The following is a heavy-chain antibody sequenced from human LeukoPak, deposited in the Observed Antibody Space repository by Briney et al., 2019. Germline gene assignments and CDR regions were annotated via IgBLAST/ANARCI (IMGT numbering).Heavy chain of an antibody. CDR2: ISAYNGNT. J-gene: IGHJ5*02. V-gene: IGHV1-18*01. D-gene: IGHD3-9*01. Sequence: ASVKVSCKASGYTFTSYGISWVRQAPGQGLEWMGWISAYNGNTNYAQKLQGRVTMTTDTSTSTAYMELRSLRSDDTAVYYCASSRGYYDILTGYYWSDWFDPWGQGTLVTVSS. CDR1: GYTFTSYG. CDR3: ASSRGYYDILTGYYWSDWFDP.